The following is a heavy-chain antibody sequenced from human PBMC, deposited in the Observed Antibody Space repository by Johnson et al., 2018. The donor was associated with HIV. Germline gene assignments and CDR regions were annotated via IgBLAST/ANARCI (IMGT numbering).Heavy chain of an antibody. Sequence: VQLVESGGGLVQPGRSLRLSCAASGFTFDDYAMHWVRQAPGKGLEWVSGISWNCGSIGYADSVKGRFTISRDNAKNSLYLQMNSLRAEDTALYYCAKGVQQQLVGGAFDIWGQGTMVTVSS. J-gene: IGHJ3*02. CDR2: ISWNCGSI. D-gene: IGHD6-13*01. CDR1: GFTFDDYA. V-gene: IGHV3-9*01. CDR3: AKGVQQQLVGGAFDI.